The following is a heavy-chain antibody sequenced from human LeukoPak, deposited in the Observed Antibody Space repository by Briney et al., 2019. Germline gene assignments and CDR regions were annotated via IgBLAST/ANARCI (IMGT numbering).Heavy chain of an antibody. J-gene: IGHJ4*02. D-gene: IGHD6-13*01. V-gene: IGHV1-18*01. Sequence: NYAQKLQGRVTMTTDTSTSTAYMELRSLRSDDTAVYYCARRVFERYSSSWGEFYFDYWGQGTLVTVSS. CDR3: ARRVFERYSSSWGEFYFDY.